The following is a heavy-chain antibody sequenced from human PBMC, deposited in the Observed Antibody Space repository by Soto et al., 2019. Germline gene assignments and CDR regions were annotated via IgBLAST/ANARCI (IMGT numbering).Heavy chain of an antibody. V-gene: IGHV3-23*01. CDR2: ISGSGGST. Sequence: GGSLRLSCAASGFTFSSYAMSWVRQAPGKGLEWVSAISGSGGSTYYADSVKGRFTISRDNSKNTLYLQMNSLRAEDTAVYYCAKWTARITMFYGMDVWGQGTTVTVSS. CDR3: AKWTARITMFYGMDV. J-gene: IGHJ6*02. D-gene: IGHD3-10*02. CDR1: GFTFSSYA.